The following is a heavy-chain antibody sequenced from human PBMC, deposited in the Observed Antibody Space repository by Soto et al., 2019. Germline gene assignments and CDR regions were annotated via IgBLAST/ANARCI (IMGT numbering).Heavy chain of an antibody. V-gene: IGHV4-30-4*01. Sequence: SETLSLTCTVSGGSISSGDYYWVWIGQPPGQGLEGIGYIYYSGSTYYTPSLKSRVTISVDTSKNQFYLKLSSVTAADTAVYYCARDMKVYYDDSSGYFDAFDIWGQGTMVTVS. J-gene: IGHJ3*02. CDR1: GGSISSGDYY. CDR3: ARDMKVYYDDSSGYFDAFDI. D-gene: IGHD3-22*01. CDR2: IYYSGST.